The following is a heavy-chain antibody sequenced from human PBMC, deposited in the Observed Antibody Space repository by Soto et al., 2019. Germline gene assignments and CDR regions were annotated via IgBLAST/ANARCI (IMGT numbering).Heavy chain of an antibody. V-gene: IGHV1-18*01. J-gene: IGHJ6*02. D-gene: IGHD2-15*01. CDR2: ISAYNGNT. Sequence: GASVKVSCKASGYTFTSYGISWVRQAPGQGLEWMGWISAYNGNTNYAQKLQGRVTMTTDTSTSTAYMELRSLRSDDTAVYYCARWPKPICSGGSFYPSVPYYYYGMDGRAQGTTVTGSS. CDR3: ARWPKPICSGGSFYPSVPYYYYGMDG. CDR1: GYTFTSYG.